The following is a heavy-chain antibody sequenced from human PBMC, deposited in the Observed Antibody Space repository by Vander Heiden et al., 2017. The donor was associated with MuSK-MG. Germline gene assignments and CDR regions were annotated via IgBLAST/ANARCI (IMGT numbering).Heavy chain of an antibody. D-gene: IGHD2-2*03. CDR1: GGSFSGYY. Sequence: QVQLQQWGAGLLKPSETLSLTCAVYGGSFSGYYWSWIRQPPGKGLEWIGEINHSGSTNYNPSLKSRVTISVDTSKNQFSLKLSSVTAADTAVYYCARAGYCSSTSCYCGFSYYGMDVWGQGTTVTVSS. V-gene: IGHV4-34*01. J-gene: IGHJ6*02. CDR2: INHSGST. CDR3: ARAGYCSSTSCYCGFSYYGMDV.